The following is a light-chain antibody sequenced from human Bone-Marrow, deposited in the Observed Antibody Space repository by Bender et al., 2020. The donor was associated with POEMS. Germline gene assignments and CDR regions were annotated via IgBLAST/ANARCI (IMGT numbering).Light chain of an antibody. J-gene: IGLJ3*02. CDR1: GIDISFHHF. V-gene: IGLV2-23*02. CDR3: CSYAGSSTFMV. CDR2: DVT. Sequence: QSALTQPPSASGSLGQSVTIPCTATGIDISFHHFVSWYRQHPGKAPKLMIYDVTNRPSGVSNRFSGSKSGNTASLTISGLQAEDEADYYCCSYAGSSTFMVFGGGTKLTVL.